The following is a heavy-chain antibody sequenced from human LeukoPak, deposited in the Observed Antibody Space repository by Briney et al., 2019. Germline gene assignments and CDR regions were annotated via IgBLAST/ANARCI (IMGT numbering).Heavy chain of an antibody. V-gene: IGHV4-34*01. J-gene: IGHJ6*02. CDR3: ARGFIAAPGPPGYYYYYGMDV. CDR2: INHSGST. D-gene: IGHD6-13*01. CDR1: GGSFSGYY. Sequence: SETLSLTCAVYGGSFSGYYWSWIRQPPGKGLEWIGEINHSGSTNYNPSLKSRVTISVDTSKNQFSLKLSSVTAADTAVYYCARGFIAAPGPPGYYYYYGMDVWGQGTTVTVSS.